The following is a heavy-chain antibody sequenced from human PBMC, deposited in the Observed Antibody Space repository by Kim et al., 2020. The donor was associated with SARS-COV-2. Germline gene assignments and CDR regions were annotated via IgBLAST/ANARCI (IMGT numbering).Heavy chain of an antibody. J-gene: IGHJ5*02. D-gene: IGHD6-6*01. CDR1: GYSISSGYY. Sequence: SETLSLTCTVSGYSISSGYYWGWIRQPPGKGLEWIGSIYHSGSTYYNPSLKSRVTISVDTSKNQFSLKLSSVTAADTAVYYCATAAGIAARPGWFDPWG. CDR3: ATAAGIAARPGWFDP. V-gene: IGHV4-38-2*02. CDR2: IYHSGST.